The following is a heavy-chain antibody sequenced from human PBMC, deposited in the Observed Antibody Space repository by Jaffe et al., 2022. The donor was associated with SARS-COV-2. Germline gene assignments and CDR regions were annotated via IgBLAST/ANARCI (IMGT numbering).Heavy chain of an antibody. J-gene: IGHJ4*02. CDR3: ANTRKRLRGSGY. Sequence: EVQLLESGGGLVQPGGSLRLSCAASGFTFSSYAMSWVRQAPGKGLEWVSAISGSGGSTYYADSVKGRFTISRDNSKNTLYLQMNSLRAEDTAVYYCANTRKRLRGSGYWGQGTLVTVSS. D-gene: IGHD3-10*01. CDR2: ISGSGGST. CDR1: GFTFSSYA. V-gene: IGHV3-23*01.